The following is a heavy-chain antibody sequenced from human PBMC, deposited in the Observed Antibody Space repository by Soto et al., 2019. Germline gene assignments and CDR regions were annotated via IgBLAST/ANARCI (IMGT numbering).Heavy chain of an antibody. Sequence: SETLSLTCTVSGGSISSGVYYWGWIRQPPGKGLEWIGSIYYSGSTYYNPSLKSRVTISVDTSKNQFSLKLSSVTDADTAVYYCARHVVVGATETLNYGMDVWGQGTTVTVSS. J-gene: IGHJ6*02. D-gene: IGHD1-26*01. CDR3: ARHVVVGATETLNYGMDV. CDR1: GGSISSGVYY. V-gene: IGHV4-39*01. CDR2: IYYSGST.